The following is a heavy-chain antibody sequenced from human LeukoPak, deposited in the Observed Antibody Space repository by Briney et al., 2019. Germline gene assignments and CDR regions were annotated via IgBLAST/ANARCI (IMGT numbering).Heavy chain of an antibody. CDR2: INPNSGDT. J-gene: IGHJ4*02. Sequence: GASVKVSCKASGYTFIDYYMHWVRQAPGQGLEWMGWINPNSGDTDYAPRFQDTVTMTRDTSISTVYMEVSGLRSDDTALFYCAKGSTVTSGNLGYYFDYWGQGTLVTVSS. CDR1: GYTFIDYY. CDR3: AKGSTVTSGNLGYYFDY. D-gene: IGHD4-17*01. V-gene: IGHV1-2*02.